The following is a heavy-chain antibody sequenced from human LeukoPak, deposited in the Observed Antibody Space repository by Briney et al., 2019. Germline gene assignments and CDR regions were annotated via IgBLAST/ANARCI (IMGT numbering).Heavy chain of an antibody. D-gene: IGHD2-21*02. CDR2: INPTGGTT. Sequence: GASVKVSCKSSVYNFTSYNMHWVRQATGQALEWMGIINPTGGTTSYAQKCQSRVTVTRDTSTSTVYMELSSLRSEDTVVYYCATTSESRVYCCGDCVPSIIWGEGTMVTVSS. J-gene: IGHJ3*02. CDR1: VYNFTSYN. V-gene: IGHV1-46*01. CDR3: ATTSESRVYCCGDCVPSII.